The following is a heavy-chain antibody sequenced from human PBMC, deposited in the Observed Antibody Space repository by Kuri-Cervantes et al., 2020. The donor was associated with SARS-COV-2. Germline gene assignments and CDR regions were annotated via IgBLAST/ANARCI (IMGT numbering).Heavy chain of an antibody. CDR1: GFTFSSYW. CDR3: ARDQGHRIAAAGTIPFDY. J-gene: IGHJ4*02. Sequence: GESLKISCAASGFTFSSYWMHWVRQAPGKGLVWVSRINSDGSSTSYADSVKGRFTISRDNAENTLYLQMNSLRAEDTAVYYCARDQGHRIAAAGTIPFDYWGQGTLVTVSS. D-gene: IGHD6-13*01. CDR2: INSDGSST. V-gene: IGHV3-74*01.